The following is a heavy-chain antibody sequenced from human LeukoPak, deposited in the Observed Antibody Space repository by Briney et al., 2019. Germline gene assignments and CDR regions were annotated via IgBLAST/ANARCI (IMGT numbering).Heavy chain of an antibody. CDR2: INPSGGST. J-gene: IGHJ4*02. CDR3: ARDLPWNYVVY. CDR1: GYTFTSYY. D-gene: IGHD5-12*01. V-gene: IGHV1-46*01. Sequence: ASVKVSCKASGYTFTSYYMHWVRQAPGQGLEWMGIINPSGGSTSYAQKFQGRVTMTRDTSISTAYMELSRLRSDDTAVYYCARDLPWNYVVYWGQGTLVTVSS.